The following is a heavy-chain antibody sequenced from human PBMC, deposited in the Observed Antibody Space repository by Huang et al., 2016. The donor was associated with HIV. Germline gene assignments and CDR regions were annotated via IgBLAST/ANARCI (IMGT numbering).Heavy chain of an antibody. CDR3: ARGVYGSGTYYLVDAFDI. D-gene: IGHD3-10*01. V-gene: IGHV3-30-3*01. Sequence: QVQLVESGGGVIQPGRSLRLSCTASGFIFRSYSMHWVRQAPGKGLEWVTFISKDGSNKSSADSVKGRFTISRDNPKNTLYLQINTLRPEDTAVYYCARGVYGSGTYYLVDAFDIWGQGTMVTVSA. CDR1: GFIFRSYS. CDR2: ISKDGSNK. J-gene: IGHJ3*02.